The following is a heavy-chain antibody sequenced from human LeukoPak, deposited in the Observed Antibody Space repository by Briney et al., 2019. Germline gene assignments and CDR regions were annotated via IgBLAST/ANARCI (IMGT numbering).Heavy chain of an antibody. J-gene: IGHJ4*02. D-gene: IGHD5/OR15-5a*01. CDR1: GFSFRTYG. CDR3: AGLPDY. CDR2: VSGRGDNT. V-gene: IGHV3-23*01. Sequence: GGTLRLSCAPSGFSFRTYGMIWLRQPPGKRLGWVAGVSGRGDNTHNAHFVKGRFTISRDNSKNTVYLQMNSRRAEDTAVYYCAGLPDYWGQGTLVTVSS.